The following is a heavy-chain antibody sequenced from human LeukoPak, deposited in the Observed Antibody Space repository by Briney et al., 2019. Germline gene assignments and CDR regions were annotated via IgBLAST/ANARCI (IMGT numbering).Heavy chain of an antibody. CDR2: ISSGSTYI. J-gene: IGHJ4*02. CDR1: GFTFSSYG. V-gene: IGHV3-21*01. D-gene: IGHD2-21*02. Sequence: GGSLILSCAASGFTFSSYGMNWVRQAPGKGLEWVSSISSGSTYIYYADSVKGRFTISRDNAKNSLYLQMNSLRAEDTAVYYCARDISAYCGGDCPPGYWGQGTLVTVSS. CDR3: ARDISAYCGGDCPPGY.